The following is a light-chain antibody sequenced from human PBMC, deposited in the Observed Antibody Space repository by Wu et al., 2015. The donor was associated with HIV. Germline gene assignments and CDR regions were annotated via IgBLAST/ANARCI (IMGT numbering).Light chain of an antibody. Sequence: DIVLTQSPGTLSLSPGERATLSCRASETVSNSYLTWYQQKSGQAPRLLIYGASNRATGIPDRFSGSGSGTDFTLTISRLEPEDFAVYYCQQFGTFGGGTKVEIK. J-gene: IGKJ4*01. CDR1: ETVSNSY. CDR2: GAS. V-gene: IGKV3-20*01. CDR3: QQFGT.